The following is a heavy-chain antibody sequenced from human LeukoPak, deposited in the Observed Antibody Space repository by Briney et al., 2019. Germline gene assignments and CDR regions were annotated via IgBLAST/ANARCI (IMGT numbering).Heavy chain of an antibody. CDR3: ATWGSRSSWYVDY. CDR2: IDIDGNT. Sequence: GGSLRLSCAASGFTFSHSYIHWVRQAPGKGLVWVSRIDIDGNTVYADPVKGRFTISRDNAKNTLYLQMNSLRAEDTAVYFCATWGSRSSWYVDYWGQGTLVTVSS. D-gene: IGHD6-13*01. J-gene: IGHJ4*02. CDR1: GFTFSHSY. V-gene: IGHV3-74*01.